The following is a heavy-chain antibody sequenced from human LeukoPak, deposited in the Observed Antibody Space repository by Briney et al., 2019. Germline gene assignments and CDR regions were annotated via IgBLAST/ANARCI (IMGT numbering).Heavy chain of an antibody. Sequence: GASVKVSCKASGYTFTSYGISWVRQAPGQGLEWMGWISAYNGNTNYAQKLQGRVTMTTDTSTSTAYMELRSLRSDDTAVYYCARDRLVVQNYVILTGYFLMDWGQGTLVTVSS. CDR1: GYTFTSYG. CDR2: ISAYNGNT. V-gene: IGHV1-18*04. CDR3: ARDRLVVQNYVILTGYFLMD. J-gene: IGHJ4*02. D-gene: IGHD3-9*01.